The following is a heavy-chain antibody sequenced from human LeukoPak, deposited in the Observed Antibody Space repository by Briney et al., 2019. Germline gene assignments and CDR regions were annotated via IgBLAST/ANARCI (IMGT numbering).Heavy chain of an antibody. Sequence: ASVKVSCKASGYTFTSYDFNWLRQATGQGPEWMGWMNPNSGATGYAQKFQGRVTMTRSASINTAYMELTNLRSEDTAVYYCWYYDSSGYYQNDYWGQGTLVTVSS. CDR2: MNPNSGAT. CDR1: GYTFTSYD. J-gene: IGHJ4*02. V-gene: IGHV1-8*01. CDR3: WYYDSSGYYQNDY. D-gene: IGHD3-22*01.